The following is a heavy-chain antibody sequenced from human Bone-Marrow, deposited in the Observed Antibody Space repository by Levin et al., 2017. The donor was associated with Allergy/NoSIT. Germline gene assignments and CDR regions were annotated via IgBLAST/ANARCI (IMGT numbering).Heavy chain of an antibody. CDR2: ISSGSTYI. J-gene: IGHJ4*02. D-gene: IGHD6-13*01. CDR3: ATETQSPGMAAAITDS. V-gene: IGHV3-21*01. Sequence: GGSLRLSCAASGFTFSTYSMSWVRQAPGKGLEWVSSISSGSTYIYYADSVKGRFTISRDNAKNSLYLQMNSLRAEDTAVYYCATETQSPGMAAAITDSWGQGTLVTVSS. CDR1: GFTFSTYS.